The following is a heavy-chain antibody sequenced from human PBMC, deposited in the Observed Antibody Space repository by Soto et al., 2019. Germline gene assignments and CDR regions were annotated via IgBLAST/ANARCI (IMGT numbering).Heavy chain of an antibody. CDR1: GGSFSGYY. D-gene: IGHD6-13*01. CDR2: INHSGST. J-gene: IGHJ4*02. CDR3: ARGDKEQQLVWPTYDY. Sequence: SETLSLTCTVYGGSFSGYYWSWIRQPPGKGLEWIGEINHSGSTNYNPSLKSRVTISVDTSKNQFSLKLSSVTAADTAVYYCARGDKEQQLVWPTYDYWGQGTLVTVSS. V-gene: IGHV4-34*01.